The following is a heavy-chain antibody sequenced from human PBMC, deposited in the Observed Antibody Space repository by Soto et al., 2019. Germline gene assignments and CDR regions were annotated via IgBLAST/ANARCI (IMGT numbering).Heavy chain of an antibody. CDR1: GFTFSNAW. V-gene: IGHV3-15*01. D-gene: IGHD2-2*01. CDR2: IKSKTDGGTT. J-gene: IGHJ6*02. Sequence: GGSLRLSCAASGFTFSNAWMSWVRQAPGKGLEWVGRIKSKTDGGTTDYAAPVKGRFTISRDDSKNTLYLQMNSLKTEDTAVYYCTTDPYGDIVVVPAVDYGMDVWGQGTTVTVSS. CDR3: TTDPYGDIVVVPAVDYGMDV.